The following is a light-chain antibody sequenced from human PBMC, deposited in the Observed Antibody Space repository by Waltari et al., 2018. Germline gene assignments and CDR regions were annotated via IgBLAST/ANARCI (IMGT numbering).Light chain of an antibody. J-gene: IGLJ2*01. CDR2: DVD. Sequence: QSALTQPRSVSRSPRQSVTLSCTATRSAIAGSKYVSWFPQHPGKAPKLVIYDVDKRPSGVPDRFSGSKAGNTASLTISGLQTDDDADYYCCSYAGRYTSVFGRGTRVTVL. CDR1: RSAIAGSKY. CDR3: CSYAGRYTSV. V-gene: IGLV2-11*01.